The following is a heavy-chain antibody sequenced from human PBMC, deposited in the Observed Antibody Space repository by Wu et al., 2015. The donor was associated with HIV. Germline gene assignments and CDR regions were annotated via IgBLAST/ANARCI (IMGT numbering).Heavy chain of an antibody. J-gene: IGHJ6*03. CDR2: ILPSLGLS. D-gene: IGHD5-12*01. CDR1: GGNFNSYA. V-gene: IGHV1-69*10. Sequence: QVQLVQSGAEVKKPGSSVKVSCKASGGNFNSYAITWVRQAPGQGLECVGRILPSLGLSESVQKLQDRVTITADDFKSTIYMELSSLTSEDTAVYYCARRAVDFIYYYYYMDVVGQRDHGHRLL. CDR3: ARRAVDFIYYYYYMDV.